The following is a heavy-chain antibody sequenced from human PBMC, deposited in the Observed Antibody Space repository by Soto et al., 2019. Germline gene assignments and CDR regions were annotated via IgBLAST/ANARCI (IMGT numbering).Heavy chain of an antibody. Sequence: QVQLVESGGGVVQPGRSLRLSCAASGFTFSSYGMHRVRQAPGKGLEWVAVISYDGSNKYYADSVKGRFTISRDNSKNTLYLQMNSLRAEDTAVYYCAKWRQLGSYFDYWGQGTLVTVSS. CDR3: AKWRQLGSYFDY. J-gene: IGHJ4*02. CDR1: GFTFSSYG. V-gene: IGHV3-30*18. D-gene: IGHD6-6*01. CDR2: ISYDGSNK.